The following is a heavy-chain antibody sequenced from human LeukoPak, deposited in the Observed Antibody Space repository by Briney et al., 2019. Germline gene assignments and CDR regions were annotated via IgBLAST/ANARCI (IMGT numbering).Heavy chain of an antibody. D-gene: IGHD2-8*01. CDR2: INPNNGGT. Sequence: GASVKVSCKASGYTFTGYYMQWVRQAPGHGLEWMGWINPNNGGTNYAQKFQGRVTVTRDTSISTVYMELSRLRSDDTAVYFCARDGLYCTNGVCSSDIWGQGTLVTVSS. J-gene: IGHJ3*02. CDR1: GYTFTGYY. V-gene: IGHV1-2*02. CDR3: ARDGLYCTNGVCSSDI.